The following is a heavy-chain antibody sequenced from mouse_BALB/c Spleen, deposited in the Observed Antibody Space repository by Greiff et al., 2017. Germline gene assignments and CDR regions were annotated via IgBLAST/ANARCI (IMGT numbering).Heavy chain of an antibody. J-gene: IGHJ1*01. CDR3: ARWLGRGYWYFDV. CDR1: GFTFSSFG. V-gene: IGHV5-17*02. CDR2: ISSGSSTI. Sequence: EVMLVESGGGLVQPGGSRKLSCAASGFTFSSFGMHWVRQAPEKGLEWVAYISSGSSTIYYADTVKGRFTISRDNPKNTLFLQMTSLRSEDTAMYYCARWLGRGYWYFDVWGAGTTVTVSS. D-gene: IGHD4-1*01.